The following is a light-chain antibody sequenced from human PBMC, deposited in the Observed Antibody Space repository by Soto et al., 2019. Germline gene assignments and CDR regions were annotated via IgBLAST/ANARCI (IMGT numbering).Light chain of an antibody. CDR2: DAS. J-gene: IGKJ4*01. CDR3: QQHFSYPIT. V-gene: IGKV3-11*01. CDR1: QSVSTY. Sequence: EIVLTQSPATLSLSPGERATLSCRASQSVSTYLAWYQQKPGQAPRLLIYDASNRATGIPARFSGSGSGTDFTLTISSLEPEDFATYYCQQHFSYPITFGGGTKVEIK.